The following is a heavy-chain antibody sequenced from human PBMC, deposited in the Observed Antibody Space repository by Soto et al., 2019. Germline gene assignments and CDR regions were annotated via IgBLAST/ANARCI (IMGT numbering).Heavy chain of an antibody. V-gene: IGHV3-7*01. D-gene: IGHD6-6*01. Sequence: GGALRLSCAASGFTFSSYWMSWVRQAPGKGLEWVANIKPDGSEKYYVDSVRGRFTISRDNVENSLNLQMNSLRAEDAALYYCARDEARPLGYSGQGTLVTVSS. J-gene: IGHJ4*02. CDR3: ARDEARPLGY. CDR1: GFTFSSYW. CDR2: IKPDGSEK.